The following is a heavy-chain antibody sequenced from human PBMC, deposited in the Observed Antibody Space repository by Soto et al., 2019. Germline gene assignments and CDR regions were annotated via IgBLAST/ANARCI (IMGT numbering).Heavy chain of an antibody. CDR1: GFSFSKYG. CDR3: AKELRETGGYYFDC. Sequence: QVQLVESGGGVVQPGRSLRLSCAASGFSFSKYGMHWVRQAPGKGLEWVAEMSDDGSKKYYGDSVKGRFTISRDNSKNTLYLLIDRLRPEDTAMYYCAKELRETGGYYFDCWGQGTLVTVSS. CDR2: MSDDGSKK. D-gene: IGHD3-16*01. J-gene: IGHJ4*02. V-gene: IGHV3-30*18.